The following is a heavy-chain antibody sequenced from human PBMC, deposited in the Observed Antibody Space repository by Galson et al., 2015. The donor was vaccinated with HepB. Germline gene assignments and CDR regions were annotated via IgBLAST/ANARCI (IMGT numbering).Heavy chain of an antibody. V-gene: IGHV1-2*06. D-gene: IGHD3-22*01. J-gene: IGHJ5*02. CDR1: GYTFTGYY. CDR2: INPNSGGT. Sequence: SVKVSCKASGYTFTGYYMHWVRQAPGQGLEWMGRINPNSGGTNYAQKFQGRVTMTRDTSISTAYMELSRLRSDDTAVYYCAREGEAYYYDSSGYYFDPWGQGTLGTVSS. CDR3: AREGEAYYYDSSGYYFDP.